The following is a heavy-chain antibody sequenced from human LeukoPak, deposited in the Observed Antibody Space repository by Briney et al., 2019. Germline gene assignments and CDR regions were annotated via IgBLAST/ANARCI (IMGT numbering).Heavy chain of an antibody. Sequence: ASVKVSCKASGYTFTSYDINWVRQATGQGLEWMGWMNPNSGNTGYAQKFQGRVTMTRNTSISTAYMEPSSLRSEDTAVYYCARGYRSVTIFRVVPYYYYMDVWGKGTTVTVSS. CDR1: GYTFTSYD. J-gene: IGHJ6*03. V-gene: IGHV1-8*01. D-gene: IGHD3-3*01. CDR2: MNPNSGNT. CDR3: ARGYRSVTIFRVVPYYYYMDV.